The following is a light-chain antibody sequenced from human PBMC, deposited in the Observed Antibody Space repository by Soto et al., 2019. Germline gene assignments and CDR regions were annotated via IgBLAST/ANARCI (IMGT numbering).Light chain of an antibody. CDR3: CSYAGSSTLV. CDR2: DVT. CDR1: SSDVGDYNL. J-gene: IGLJ2*01. V-gene: IGLV2-23*02. Sequence: QSALTQPASVSGSPGQSITISCTGTSSDVGDYNLVSWYQHRPGKAPKLMIYDVTRRPSGVSNRFSGSKSGNTASLTISGLQAADEADYYCCSYAGSSTLVFGGGTKLTVL.